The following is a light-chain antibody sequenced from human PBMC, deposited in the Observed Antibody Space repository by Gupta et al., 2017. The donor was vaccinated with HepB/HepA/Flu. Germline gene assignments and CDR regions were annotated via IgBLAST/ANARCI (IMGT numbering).Light chain of an antibody. J-gene: IGKJ1*01. CDR3: QEENSSPWT. V-gene: IGKV1-5*03. CDR2: KAS. CDR1: QSISSW. Sequence: DIQMTQSPSTLSASVGDRVTITCRASQSISSWLAWYQQKPGKAPKLLIYKASSLESGVPSTFSGSGSGTEFTLTISSLQPDDFATYYCQEENSSPWTFGQGTKVEIK.